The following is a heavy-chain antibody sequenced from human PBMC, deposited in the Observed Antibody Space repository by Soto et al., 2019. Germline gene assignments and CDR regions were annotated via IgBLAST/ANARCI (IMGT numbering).Heavy chain of an antibody. V-gene: IGHV1-69*02. CDR1: GGTFNTYT. J-gene: IGHJ3*01. CDR3: SIGSWSAETFDV. Sequence: QVHLIQSGAEVKKPGSSVKVSCKAAGGTFNTYTLFWVRQAPGHGLEWMGRIIPMLPVINSAQKFQGRLTLTAHKSTGTAFMELTSLTSDDTAVYYCSIGSWSAETFDVWGQGTMVTVSS. D-gene: IGHD2-2*01. CDR2: IIPMLPVI.